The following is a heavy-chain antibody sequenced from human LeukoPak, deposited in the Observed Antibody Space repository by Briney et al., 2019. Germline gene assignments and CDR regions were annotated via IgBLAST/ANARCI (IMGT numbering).Heavy chain of an antibody. J-gene: IGHJ4*02. D-gene: IGHD3-16*01. CDR2: TRNKANSYTT. Sequence: PGGSLRLSCVASGFSFSTYGIHWVRQAPGKGLEWVGRTRNKANSYTTEYAASVKGRFTISRDDSKNSLYLQMNSLKTEDTAVYYCARGGSSFDYWGQGTLVPVSS. V-gene: IGHV3-72*01. CDR3: ARGGSSFDY. CDR1: GFSFSTYG.